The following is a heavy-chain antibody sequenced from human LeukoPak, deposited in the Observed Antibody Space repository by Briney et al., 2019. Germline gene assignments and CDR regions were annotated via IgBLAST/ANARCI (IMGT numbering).Heavy chain of an antibody. CDR1: GYIFTVYG. V-gene: IGHV1-18*01. J-gene: IGHJ4*02. CDR3: ARVSLGSIAAAGSDY. D-gene: IGHD6-13*01. Sequence: ASVKVSCTASGYIFTVYGISLVRQAQGPGFEWMGWISGYNGNTNYAQSLQGRVTMTTDTSTSTTYMELRSLRSEDTAVYYCARVSLGSIAAAGSDYWGQGTLVTVSS. CDR2: ISGYNGNT.